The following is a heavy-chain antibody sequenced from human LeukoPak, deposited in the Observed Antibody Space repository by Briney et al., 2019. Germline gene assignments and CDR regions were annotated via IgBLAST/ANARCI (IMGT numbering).Heavy chain of an antibody. CDR1: GYTFTSYD. CDR2: ISAYNGNT. CDR3: ARDFAYDSSGSYYGMDV. J-gene: IGHJ6*02. V-gene: IGHV1-18*01. D-gene: IGHD3-22*01. Sequence: WASVKVSCKASGYTFTSYDINWMRQATGQGLEWMGWISAYNGNTNYAQKLQGRVTMTTDTSTSTAYMELRSLRSDDTAVYYCARDFAYDSSGSYYGMDVWGQGTTVTVSS.